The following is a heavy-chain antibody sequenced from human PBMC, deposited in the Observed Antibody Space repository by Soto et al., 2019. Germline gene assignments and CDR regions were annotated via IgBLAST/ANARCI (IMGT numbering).Heavy chain of an antibody. Sequence: ASETLSLTXTVSGGSVSNSNYYWGWIRQSPGKGLEWIGSVYYRGRSYSKSSVKSRVTISVDTSKNQFSLNLNSVTASDTAVYFCVSQRTSVLTQAYFDYWGPGALVTVS. D-gene: IGHD2-8*01. CDR3: VSQRTSVLTQAYFDY. J-gene: IGHJ4*02. CDR2: VYYRGRS. CDR1: GGSVSNSNYY. V-gene: IGHV4-39*01.